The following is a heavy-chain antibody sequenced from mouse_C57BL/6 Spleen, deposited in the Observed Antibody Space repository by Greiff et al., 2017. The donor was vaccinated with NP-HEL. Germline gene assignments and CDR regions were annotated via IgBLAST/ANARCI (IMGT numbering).Heavy chain of an antibody. CDR1: GYTFTDYE. V-gene: IGHV1-15*01. CDR3: TRSGSSYILFDY. CDR2: IDPETGGT. J-gene: IGHJ2*01. D-gene: IGHD1-1*01. Sequence: LVESGAELVRPGASVTLSCKASGYTFTDYEMHWVKQTPVHGLEWIGAIDPETGGTAYNQKFKGKAILTADKSSSTAYMELRSLTSEDSAVYYCTRSGSSYILFDYWGQGTTLTVSS.